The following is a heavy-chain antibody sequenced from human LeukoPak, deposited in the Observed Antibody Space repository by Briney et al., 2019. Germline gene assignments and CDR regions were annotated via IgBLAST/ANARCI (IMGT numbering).Heavy chain of an antibody. CDR1: GGSISSYY. CDR2: IYYSGST. J-gene: IGHJ6*02. Sequence: SETPSLTCTVSGGSISSYYWSWIRQPPGKGLEWIGYIYYSGSTNYNPSLKSRVTISVDTSKNQFSLKLSSVTAADTAVYYCARGADGGATYYYYYGMGVWGQGTTVTVSS. V-gene: IGHV4-59*01. D-gene: IGHD1-26*01. CDR3: ARGADGGATYYYYYGMGV.